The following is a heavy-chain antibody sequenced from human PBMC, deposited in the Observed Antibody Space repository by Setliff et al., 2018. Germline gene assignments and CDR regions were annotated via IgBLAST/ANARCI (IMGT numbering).Heavy chain of an antibody. CDR2: ITHDGSKT. CDR1: GFTFNTYW. Sequence: LKISCAGSGFTFNTYWMTWVRQAPGKGLEWVASITHDGSKTYILDSVKGRFTISRDNTKNSLYLQMNSLRAEDTAVYYCARGGTTITIFGVVITDAFDIWGQGTMVTVSS. V-gene: IGHV3-7*03. D-gene: IGHD3-3*01. J-gene: IGHJ3*02. CDR3: ARGGTTITIFGVVITDAFDI.